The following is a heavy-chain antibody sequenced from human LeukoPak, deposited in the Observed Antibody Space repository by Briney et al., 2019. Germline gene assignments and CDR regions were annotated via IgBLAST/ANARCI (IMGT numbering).Heavy chain of an antibody. CDR3: ARDQPITMVRGPKDY. V-gene: IGHV1-18*01. Sequence: ASVKVSCKASGYTFTSYGISWVRQAPGQGLEWMGWISAYNGNTNYAQKLQGRVTKTTDTSTSTAYMELRSLRSDDTAVYYCARDQPITMVRGPKDYWGQGTLVTVSS. CDR1: GYTFTSYG. CDR2: ISAYNGNT. J-gene: IGHJ4*02. D-gene: IGHD3-10*01.